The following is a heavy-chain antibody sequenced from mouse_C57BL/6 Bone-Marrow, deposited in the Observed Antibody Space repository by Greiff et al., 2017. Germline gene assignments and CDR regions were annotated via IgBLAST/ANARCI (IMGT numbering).Heavy chain of an antibody. CDR1: GFSLTSYG. CDR3: ARLSIYDGFLWFAY. V-gene: IGHV2-2*01. CDR2: IWSGGST. J-gene: IGHJ3*01. D-gene: IGHD2-3*01. Sequence: VQGVESGPGLVQPSQSLSITCTVSGFSLTSYGVHWVRQSPGKGLEWLGVIWSGGSTDYNAAFISRLSISKDNSKSQVFFKMNSLQADDTAIYYCARLSIYDGFLWFAYWGQGTLVTVSA.